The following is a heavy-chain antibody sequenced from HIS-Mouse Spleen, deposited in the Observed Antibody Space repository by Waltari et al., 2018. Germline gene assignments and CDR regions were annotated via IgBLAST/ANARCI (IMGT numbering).Heavy chain of an antibody. J-gene: IGHJ2*01. V-gene: IGHV4-39*07. CDR2: IYYSGST. D-gene: IGHD6-13*01. CDR1: GGSISSSRYY. Sequence: QLQLQESGPGLLKPSETLSLPCTVTGGSISSSRYYWGWIRQPPGKGLEWIGSIYYSGSTYYNPSLKSRVTISVDTSKNQFSLKLSSVTAADTAVYYCAREIPYSSSWYDWYFDLWGRGTLVTVSS. CDR3: AREIPYSSSWYDWYFDL.